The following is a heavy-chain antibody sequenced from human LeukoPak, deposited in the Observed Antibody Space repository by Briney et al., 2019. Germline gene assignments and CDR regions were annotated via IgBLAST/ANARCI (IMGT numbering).Heavy chain of an antibody. J-gene: IGHJ5*02. CDR2: IYWDDDK. Sequence: SGPTLVKPTQTLTLTCTFSGFSLSTSGVGVGWIRQPPGKALEWLALIYWDDDKRYSPSLKSRLTITKDTSKNQVVLTMTNMDPVDTATYYCAHTYSSSWYGENWFDPWGQGTLVTVSS. CDR1: GFSLSTSGVG. V-gene: IGHV2-5*02. CDR3: AHTYSSSWYGENWFDP. D-gene: IGHD6-13*01.